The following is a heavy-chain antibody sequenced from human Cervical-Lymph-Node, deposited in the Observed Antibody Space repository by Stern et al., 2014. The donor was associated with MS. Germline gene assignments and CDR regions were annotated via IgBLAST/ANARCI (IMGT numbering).Heavy chain of an antibody. J-gene: IGHJ5*02. CDR1: GFTFSSYW. CDR3: TNWNYLA. CDR2: INSDGNIT. D-gene: IGHD1-7*01. V-gene: IGHV3-74*02. Sequence: EVQLEESGGGLVQPGGSLRLSCEASGFTFSSYWMQWVRQAPGKGLCCVTRINSDGNITNYAYFVKGRFTISRDNTQNTLYLQMNSLRVDDTAVYYCTNWNYLAWGQGTLVTVSS.